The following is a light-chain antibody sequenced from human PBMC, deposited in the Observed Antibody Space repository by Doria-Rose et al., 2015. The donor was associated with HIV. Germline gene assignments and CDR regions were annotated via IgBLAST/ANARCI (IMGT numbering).Light chain of an antibody. CDR3: HQYGTSWT. Sequence: TQSPGTLYLSPGERATLSCRASQSFSSTYLAWYQQKPGQASSLLIYDGSNGATGIPDRFSASVSGTDFTLTINRLEPEDFALYYCHQYGTSWTFGQGTKVEI. CDR1: QSFSSTY. J-gene: IGKJ1*01. V-gene: IGKV3-20*01. CDR2: DGS.